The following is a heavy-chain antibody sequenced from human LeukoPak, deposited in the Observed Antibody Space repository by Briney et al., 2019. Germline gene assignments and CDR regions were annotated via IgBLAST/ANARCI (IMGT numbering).Heavy chain of an antibody. D-gene: IGHD4-23*01. J-gene: IGHJ4*02. Sequence: ASVKVSCKASGYTFTGYYMHWVRQAPGQGLEWMGWINPNSGGTSYAQKFQGRATMTRDTSSSTGYMELSSLRSDDTAVYYCTRENGGNSPFDYWGQGTLVTVSS. V-gene: IGHV1-2*02. CDR2: INPNSGGT. CDR1: GYTFTGYY. CDR3: TRENGGNSPFDY.